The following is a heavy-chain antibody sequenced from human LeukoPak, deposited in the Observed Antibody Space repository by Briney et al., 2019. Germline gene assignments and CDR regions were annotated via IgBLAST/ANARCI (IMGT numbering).Heavy chain of an antibody. J-gene: IGHJ4*02. Sequence: GGSLRLSCAASGFTFSSYSMNWVRQAPGKGLEWVSSISSSSYIYYADSVKGRFTISRDNAKNSLYLQMNSLRAEDTAVYYCASCIAVAGTFDYWGQGTLVTVSS. CDR3: ASCIAVAGTFDY. CDR2: ISSSSYI. CDR1: GFTFSSYS. D-gene: IGHD6-19*01. V-gene: IGHV3-21*01.